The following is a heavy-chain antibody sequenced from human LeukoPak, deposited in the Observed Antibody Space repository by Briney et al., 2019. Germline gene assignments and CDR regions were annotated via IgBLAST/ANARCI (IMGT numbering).Heavy chain of an antibody. CDR2: IYYSGST. CDR1: GGSLSSYY. CDR3: ARGKRRGYYDISGFDY. Sequence: PSETLSLTCTVSGGSLSSYYWSWIRQPPGKGLEWIGYIYYSGSTNYNPSLKSRVTTSVDTSKNQFSLKLSSVTAADTGGYYCARGKRRGYYDISGFDYWGQGTLVTVSS. V-gene: IGHV4-59*08. D-gene: IGHD3-22*01. J-gene: IGHJ4*02.